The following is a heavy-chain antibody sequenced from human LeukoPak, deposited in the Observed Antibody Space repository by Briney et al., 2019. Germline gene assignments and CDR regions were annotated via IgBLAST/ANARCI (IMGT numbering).Heavy chain of an antibody. CDR3: ATYFGRGRTAAGTY. D-gene: IGHD6-13*01. CDR1: GGSISSSSYY. J-gene: IGHJ4*02. Sequence: SETLSLTCTVSGGSISSSSYYWGWIRQPPGKGLEWIGSIYYSGSTNYNPSLKSRVTMSVDTSKNQFSLKLSSVTAADTAVYYCATYFGRGRTAAGTYWGQGTLVTVSS. CDR2: IYYSGST. V-gene: IGHV4-39*07.